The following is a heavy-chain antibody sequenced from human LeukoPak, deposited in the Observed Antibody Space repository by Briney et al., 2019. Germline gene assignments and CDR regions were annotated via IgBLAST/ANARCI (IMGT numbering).Heavy chain of an antibody. V-gene: IGHV1-3*01. D-gene: IGHD3-10*01. Sequence: ASVKVSCKASGYTFTNYAVHWVRQAPGQRLEWMGWINAGNGNTEYSQNFQDRVTITRDTSATTAYMELSSLRSEDTAVYYCARGSYFYGSGSFMGSDYWGQGTLVTVSS. CDR2: INAGNGNT. CDR1: GYTFTNYA. J-gene: IGHJ4*02. CDR3: ARGSYFYGSGSFMGSDY.